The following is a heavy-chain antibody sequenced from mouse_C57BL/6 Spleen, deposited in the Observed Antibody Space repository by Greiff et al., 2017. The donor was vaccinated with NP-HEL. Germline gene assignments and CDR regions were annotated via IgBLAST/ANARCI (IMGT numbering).Heavy chain of an antibody. Sequence: VQLQQPGAELVKPGASVKMSCKASGYTFTSYWITWVKQRPGQGLEWIGDIYPGSGSTNYNEKFKSKATLTVDTSSSTAYMQLSSLTSEDSAVYYCARPTVVAEDWYFDVWGTGTTVTVSS. V-gene: IGHV1-55*01. CDR1: GYTFTSYW. J-gene: IGHJ1*03. D-gene: IGHD1-1*01. CDR3: ARPTVVAEDWYFDV. CDR2: IYPGSGST.